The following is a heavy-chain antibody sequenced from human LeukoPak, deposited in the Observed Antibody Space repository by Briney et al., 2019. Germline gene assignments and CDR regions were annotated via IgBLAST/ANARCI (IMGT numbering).Heavy chain of an antibody. CDR3: ARVGATFYYYYMDV. CDR1: GYTFTGHY. Sequence: GASVKVSCKASGYTFTGHYMHWVRQAPGQGLEWMGWINPNSGGTNYAQKFQGRVTMTRDTSISTAYMELSRLRSDDTAVYYCARVGATFYYYYMDVWGKGTTVTVSS. J-gene: IGHJ6*03. V-gene: IGHV1-2*02. CDR2: INPNSGGT. D-gene: IGHD1-26*01.